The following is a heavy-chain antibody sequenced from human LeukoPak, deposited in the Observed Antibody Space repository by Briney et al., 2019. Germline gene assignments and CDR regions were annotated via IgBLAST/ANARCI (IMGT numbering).Heavy chain of an antibody. J-gene: IGHJ2*01. CDR2: FGSAGDT. CDR1: GFPFSAYD. CDR3: VRGALPGDNWYFDL. V-gene: IGHV3-13*01. Sequence: PGGSLRLSCATPGFPFSAYDMYWVRQAPGKGLEWVSAFGSAGDTYYPGAVKGRFTISRDYAKNSLFLQMNNLIAGDTAVYFCVRGALPGDNWYFDLWGRGTLVTVSS.